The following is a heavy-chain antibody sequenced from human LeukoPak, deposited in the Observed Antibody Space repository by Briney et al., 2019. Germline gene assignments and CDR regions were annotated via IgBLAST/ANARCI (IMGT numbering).Heavy chain of an antibody. CDR2: IYSGGST. CDR1: GFTLSSNY. V-gene: IGHV3-53*01. D-gene: IGHD4-17*01. J-gene: IGHJ4*02. Sequence: GGSLRLSCAASGFTLSSNYMSWVRQAPGKGLEWVSVIYSGGSTYYSDSVKGRFTISRDNSKNPLYLQMNSLRAEDTAVYYCARETTVTTAFDYWGQGTLVTVSS. CDR3: ARETTVTTAFDY.